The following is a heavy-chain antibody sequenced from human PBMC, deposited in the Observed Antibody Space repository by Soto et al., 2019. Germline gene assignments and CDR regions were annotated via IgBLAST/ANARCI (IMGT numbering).Heavy chain of an antibody. J-gene: IGHJ6*02. CDR3: AGDLGVPAAIGSYYYYGMDV. D-gene: IGHD2-2*02. CDR2: IYYSGST. V-gene: IGHV4-61*01. CDR1: GGSVSSGSYY. Sequence: SETLSLTCTVSGGSVSSGSYYWSWIRQPPGKGLEWIGYIYYSGSTNYNPSLKSRVTISVDTSKNQFSLKLSSVTAADTAVYYCAGDLGVPAAIGSYYYYGMDVWGQGTTVTVSS.